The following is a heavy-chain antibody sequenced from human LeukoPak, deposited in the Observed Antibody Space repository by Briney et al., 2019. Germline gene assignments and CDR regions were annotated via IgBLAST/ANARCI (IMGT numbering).Heavy chain of an antibody. Sequence: ASVKVSCKASGHTFTSYYMHWVRQAPGQGLEWMGIINPSGGSTSYAQKFQGRVTMTRDMSTSTVYMELSSLRSEDTAVYYCARDGESSWYGYYYYYMDVWGKGTTVTVSS. CDR1: GHTFTSYY. CDR2: INPSGGST. V-gene: IGHV1-46*01. D-gene: IGHD6-13*01. CDR3: ARDGESSWYGYYYYYMDV. J-gene: IGHJ6*03.